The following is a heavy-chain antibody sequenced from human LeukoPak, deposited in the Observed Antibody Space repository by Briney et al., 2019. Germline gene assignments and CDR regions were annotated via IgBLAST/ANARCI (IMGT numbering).Heavy chain of an antibody. V-gene: IGHV4-59*02. J-gene: IGHJ4*02. CDR1: GVSVSTSH. Sequence: AETLSLTCNVSGVSVSTSHWNWIRQRPGKGLEWIGCLSYTGKTDYNPSLKSRVSISLGSSNNHFSLKLTSVTAADTAVYYCSEGYFEPFDHWGQGILVTVSS. CDR3: SEGYFEPFDH. CDR2: LSYTGKT. D-gene: IGHD2/OR15-2a*01.